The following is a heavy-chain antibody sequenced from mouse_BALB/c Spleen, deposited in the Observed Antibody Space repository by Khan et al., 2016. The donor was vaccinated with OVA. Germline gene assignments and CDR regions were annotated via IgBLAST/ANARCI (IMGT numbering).Heavy chain of an antibody. CDR3: ARKDYYDYDPFPY. Sequence: VQLKQSGPGLVKPSQSLSLTCTVTGYSITNEYTWNWIRQFPGNKLEWMGFISYSGNTRYNPSLKSRISITRDTSKNQFFLQLNSVTSEDTATYYCARKDYYDYDPFPYWGQGTLVTVSA. CDR2: ISYSGNT. V-gene: IGHV3-2*02. D-gene: IGHD2-4*01. CDR1: GYSITNEYT. J-gene: IGHJ3*01.